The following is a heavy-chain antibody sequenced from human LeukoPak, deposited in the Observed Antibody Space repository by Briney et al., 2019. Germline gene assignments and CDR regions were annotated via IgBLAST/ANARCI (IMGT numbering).Heavy chain of an antibody. D-gene: IGHD6-19*01. CDR3: AKTATGYSSGRYPGWPVDF. V-gene: IGHV3-23*01. J-gene: IGHJ4*02. CDR2: TSGSGGIT. CDR1: GFTFSSYA. Sequence: GGSLRLSCAASGFTFSSYAMFWVRQAPGKGREWVSGTSGSGGITYFADPVKVRFTISRDNSKNTVYLQMNSLRVEDTAVYCCAKTATGYSSGRYPGWPVDFGGQGTLVSVSS.